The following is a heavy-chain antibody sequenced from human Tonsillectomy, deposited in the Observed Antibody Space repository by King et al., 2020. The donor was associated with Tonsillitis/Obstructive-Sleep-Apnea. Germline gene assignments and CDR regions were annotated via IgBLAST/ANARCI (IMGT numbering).Heavy chain of an antibody. J-gene: IGHJ4*02. CDR2: INVSGRYT. CDR1: GFTFGSYA. Sequence: VQLVESGGGLVQPGGSLRLSCAASGFTFGSYAMTWVRQAPGKGLEWVSTINVSGRYTYYADSVKGRFTISRDNSKSTLFLQMNSLRAEDTAVYCAKGSHDFDYWGQGTLVTVSS. CDR3: AKGSHDFDY. V-gene: IGHV3-23*04.